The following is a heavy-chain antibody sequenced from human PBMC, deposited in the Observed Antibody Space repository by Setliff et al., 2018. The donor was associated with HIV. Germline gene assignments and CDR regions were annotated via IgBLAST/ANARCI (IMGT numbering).Heavy chain of an antibody. CDR3: ARALYTNLAHFDY. CDR1: GYTFTSFY. CDR2: INPSGGST. V-gene: IGHV1-46*01. D-gene: IGHD4-4*01. J-gene: IGHJ4*02. Sequence: ASVKVSCKASGYTFTSFYQHWVRQAPGQGLEWMAIINPSGGSTSYAQKFQGRVTMTSDTSTSTVYMELSSLRSEDTAVYYCARALYTNLAHFDYLGQGTLVTVSS.